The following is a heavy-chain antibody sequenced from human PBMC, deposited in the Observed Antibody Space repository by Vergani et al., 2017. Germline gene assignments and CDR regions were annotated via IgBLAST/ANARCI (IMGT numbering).Heavy chain of an antibody. J-gene: IGHJ4*02. V-gene: IGHV6-1*01. CDR2: TYYRSKWYN. D-gene: IGHD5-18*01. Sequence: QVQLPQSGPGLVKPSQTLSLTCAISGDSVSSNSAAWNWIRQSPSRGLEWLGRTYYRSKWYNDYAVSVKSRITINPDTSKNQFSLKLSSVTAADTAVYYCARRGIQLRSTLFDYWGQGTLVTVSS. CDR1: GDSVSSNSAA. CDR3: ARRGIQLRSTLFDY.